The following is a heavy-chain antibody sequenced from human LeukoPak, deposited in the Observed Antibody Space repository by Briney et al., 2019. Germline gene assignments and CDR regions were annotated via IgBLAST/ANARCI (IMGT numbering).Heavy chain of an antibody. CDR2: IKQDGSEK. D-gene: IGHD6-19*01. J-gene: IGHJ4*02. CDR1: GFTFSSYW. Sequence: GGSLRLSCAASGFTFSSYWMSWVRQAPGKGLECVANIKQDGSEKYYVDSVKGRFTISRDNAKNSLYLQMNSLRADDTAVYYCASFWGQWLVPLDYWGQGTLATVSS. CDR3: ASFWGQWLVPLDY. V-gene: IGHV3-7*03.